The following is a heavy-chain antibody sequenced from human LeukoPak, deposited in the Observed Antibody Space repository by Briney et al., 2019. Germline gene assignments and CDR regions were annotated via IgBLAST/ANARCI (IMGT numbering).Heavy chain of an antibody. CDR3: ARGGGVYIISSALDY. V-gene: IGHV3-9*03. Sequence: GGSLRLSCAASGFTFDDYAMHWVRQAPGKGLEWVSGISWNSGSIGYAASVKGRFTISRDNAKNSLYLQMNSLRAEVMALYYCARGGGVYIISSALDYWGQGTLVTVSS. J-gene: IGHJ4*02. CDR2: ISWNSGSI. D-gene: IGHD6-6*01. CDR1: GFTFDDYA.